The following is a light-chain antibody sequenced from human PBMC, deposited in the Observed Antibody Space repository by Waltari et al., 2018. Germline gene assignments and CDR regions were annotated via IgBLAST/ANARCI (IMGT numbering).Light chain of an antibody. J-gene: IGLJ2*01. CDR2: DVS. CDR1: SSDVGGYNS. CDR3: SSFTRATTLI. Sequence: GQSIAISCTGTSSDVGGYNSVSWYQQHPGKVPKLVIYDVSNRPSGVSTRFSGSKSGNTASLTISGLQADDEADYYCSSFTRATTLIFGGGTKLTVL. V-gene: IGLV2-14*03.